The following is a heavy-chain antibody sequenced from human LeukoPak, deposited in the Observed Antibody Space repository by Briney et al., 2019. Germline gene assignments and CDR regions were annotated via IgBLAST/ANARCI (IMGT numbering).Heavy chain of an antibody. J-gene: IGHJ4*02. CDR1: GGTFSSYA. CDR3: ARAVNSLYNWNRYYFDY. Sequence: ASVKVSCKASGGTFSSYAISWVRQAPGQGLEWMGGISPIFGTANYAQKFQGRVTITTDESTSTAYMELSSLRSEDTAVYYCARAVNSLYNWNRYYFDYWGQGTLVTVSS. V-gene: IGHV1-69*05. CDR2: ISPIFGTA. D-gene: IGHD1-20*01.